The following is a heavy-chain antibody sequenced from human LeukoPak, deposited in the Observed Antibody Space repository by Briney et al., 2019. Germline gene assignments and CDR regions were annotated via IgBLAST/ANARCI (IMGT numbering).Heavy chain of an antibody. V-gene: IGHV4-59*01. J-gene: IGHJ4*02. D-gene: IGHD3-22*01. CDR1: GDSINSYY. Sequence: SETLSLTCTVSGDSINSYYWSWIRQPPGKGLEWIGYIYHSGSTNYNPSLKSRVTISIDTSKNQFSLRLSSVNAADTAVYYCARGEKYYYDSSGPRFDYWGQGTLVTVSS. CDR3: ARGEKYYYDSSGPRFDY. CDR2: IYHSGST.